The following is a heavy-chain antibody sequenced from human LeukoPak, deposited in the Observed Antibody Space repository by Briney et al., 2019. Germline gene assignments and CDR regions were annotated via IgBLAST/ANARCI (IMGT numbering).Heavy chain of an antibody. CDR1: GYSFTGYY. CDR3: VREAGPPD. J-gene: IGHJ4*02. Sequence: ASVKVSCKASGYSFTGYYINWVRQAPGQAPEWVGWVNPNTGGTRYAQKFQGRVTMTRDTSIATASMELRGLTFDDTAVFYCVREAGPPDWGQGTLVTVSS. V-gene: IGHV1-2*02. CDR2: VNPNTGGT.